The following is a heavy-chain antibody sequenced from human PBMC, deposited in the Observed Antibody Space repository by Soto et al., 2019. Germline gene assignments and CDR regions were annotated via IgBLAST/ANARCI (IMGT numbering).Heavy chain of an antibody. CDR3: ARFPDYGAYVAP. D-gene: IGHD4-17*01. CDR1: GFIFDDYA. V-gene: IGHV3-9*01. J-gene: IGHJ5*02. Sequence: GGSLRLSCAASGFIFDDYAMHWVRQAPGKGLEWVSAISWNGGTVGYADSVKGRFTISRDNARNSLYLQMNSLRAEDTAIYYCARFPDYGAYVAPWGQGTLVTVSS. CDR2: ISWNGGTV.